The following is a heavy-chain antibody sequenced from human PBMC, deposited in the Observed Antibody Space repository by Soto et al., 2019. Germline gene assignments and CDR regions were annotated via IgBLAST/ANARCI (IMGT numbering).Heavy chain of an antibody. CDR1: GFTFSSYG. Sequence: RLSCAASGFTFSSYGMHWVRQAPGKGLEWVAVISYDGSNKYYADSVKGRFTISRDNSKNTLYLQMNSLRAEDTAVYYCAKGHEIDYWGQGTLVTVSS. V-gene: IGHV3-30*18. CDR3: AKGHEIDY. J-gene: IGHJ4*02. CDR2: ISYDGSNK.